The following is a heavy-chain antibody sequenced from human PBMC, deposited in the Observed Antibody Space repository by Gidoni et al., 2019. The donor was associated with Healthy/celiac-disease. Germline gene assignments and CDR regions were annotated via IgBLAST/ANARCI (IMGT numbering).Heavy chain of an antibody. CDR2: IKSKADGGTT. D-gene: IGHD6-25*01. V-gene: IGHV3-15*01. J-gene: IGHJ3*01. Sequence: EVQLVASGGGVVKSGGTLRRTCGASGWTFSNAWMSWVGQAPGKVLEWVSRIKSKADGGTTDYAAPLKGRSTISRDYSKNTLYLQMTSVKTEDTALYYCTSYPGSPDKAAWGQGTMVTVSS. CDR3: TSYPGSPDKAA. CDR1: GWTFSNAW.